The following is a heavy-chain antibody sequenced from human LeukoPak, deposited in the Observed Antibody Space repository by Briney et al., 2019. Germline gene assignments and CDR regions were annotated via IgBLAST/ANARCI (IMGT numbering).Heavy chain of an antibody. CDR2: ISSTSSYI. J-gene: IGHJ4*02. D-gene: IGHD6-19*01. CDR1: GFTFSDYY. V-gene: IGHV3-11*05. CDR3: ARDSSGWSVDY. Sequence: GGSLRLSCAASGFTFSDYYMSWIRQAPGKGLEWVSFISSTSSYIKNADSAKGRFTISRDNAKKSLYLQMNSLRAEDTAVYYCARDSSGWSVDYWGQGTLVTVSS.